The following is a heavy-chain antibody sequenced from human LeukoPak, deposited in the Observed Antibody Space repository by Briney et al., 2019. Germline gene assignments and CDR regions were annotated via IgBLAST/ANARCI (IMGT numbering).Heavy chain of an antibody. CDR3: ARGGTAYYYDSSGYSDYFDY. V-gene: IGHV3-53*01. CDR1: GSTVSNNY. Sequence: PGGSLRLSCAASGSTVSNNYMSWVRQAPGKGLEWVSVIYSGGSTYYADSVRGRFTISRDNSKNTLYLQMNSLRAEDTAVYYCARGGTAYYYDSSGYSDYFDYWGQGTLVTVSS. D-gene: IGHD3-22*01. CDR2: IYSGGST. J-gene: IGHJ4*02.